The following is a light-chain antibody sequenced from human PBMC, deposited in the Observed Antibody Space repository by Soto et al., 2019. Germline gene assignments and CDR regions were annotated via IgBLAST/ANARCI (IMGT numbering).Light chain of an antibody. Sequence: ETVVTQSPATLSVSPGERATLSCRASQSVGSNVAWYQQKPGQAPRLLIHAASTRATGIPTRFSGSGSGTEFTLTINRLQSEDFAVYYCQQYNDWPALTFGGGTKVEMK. V-gene: IGKV3-15*01. CDR2: AAS. CDR1: QSVGSN. CDR3: QQYNDWPALT. J-gene: IGKJ4*01.